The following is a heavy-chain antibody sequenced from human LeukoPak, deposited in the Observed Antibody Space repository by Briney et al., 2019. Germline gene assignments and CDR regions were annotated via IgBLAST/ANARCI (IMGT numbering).Heavy chain of an antibody. Sequence: PSETLSLTCTVSGGSISSYYWSWIRQPPGKGLEWIGYIYHSGSTYYNPSLKSRVTISVDRSKNQFSLRLSSVTAADTAVYYCARTTVATINFDYWGQGTLVTVSS. D-gene: IGHD5-12*01. CDR2: IYHSGST. CDR3: ARTTVATINFDY. V-gene: IGHV4-59*12. CDR1: GGSISSYY. J-gene: IGHJ4*02.